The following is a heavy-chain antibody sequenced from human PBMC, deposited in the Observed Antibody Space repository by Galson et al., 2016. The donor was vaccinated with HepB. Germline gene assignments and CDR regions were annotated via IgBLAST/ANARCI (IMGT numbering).Heavy chain of an antibody. CDR2: INPSGGST. D-gene: IGHD3-22*01. CDR1: GYTFTSYY. CDR3: ARGADSSSYSYYYGMDV. Sequence: SVKVSCKASGYTFTSYYIHWVRQAPGQGLEWVGIINPSGGSTSYPQTFQGRLTLTRDTSTSTVYMELSSLRSEDTAVYYCARGADSSSYSYYYGMDVWGQATTVTVSS. V-gene: IGHV1-46*01. J-gene: IGHJ6*02.